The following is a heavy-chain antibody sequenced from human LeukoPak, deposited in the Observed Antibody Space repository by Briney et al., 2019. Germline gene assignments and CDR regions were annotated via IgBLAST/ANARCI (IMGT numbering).Heavy chain of an antibody. Sequence: ASVKVSCKASGYTFTGYYMHWVRQAPGQELEWMGWINPNSGGTNYAQKFQGRVTMTRDTSISTAYMELSRLRSDDTAVYYCARGGYYYDSSGYTVWDYYYGMDVWGQGTTVTVSS. D-gene: IGHD3-22*01. CDR3: ARGGYYYDSSGYTVWDYYYGMDV. J-gene: IGHJ6*02. CDR1: GYTFTGYY. CDR2: INPNSGGT. V-gene: IGHV1-2*02.